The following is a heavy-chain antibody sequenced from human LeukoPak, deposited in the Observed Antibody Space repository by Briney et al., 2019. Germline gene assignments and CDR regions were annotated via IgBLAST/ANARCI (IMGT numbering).Heavy chain of an antibody. CDR2: IGHYGRKM. V-gene: IGHV3-30*02. Sequence: PGGSLRLSCAASGFSFSSFGLHWVRQAPGKGLEWVAFIGHYGRKMYYADSVKGRFTISRDNSKNTLYLQMNSLRAEDTAVYYCAKDRPNYYDSSGHYYRRDGDYWGQGTLVTVSS. CDR3: AKDRPNYYDSSGHYYRRDGDY. D-gene: IGHD3-22*01. CDR1: GFSFSSFG. J-gene: IGHJ4*02.